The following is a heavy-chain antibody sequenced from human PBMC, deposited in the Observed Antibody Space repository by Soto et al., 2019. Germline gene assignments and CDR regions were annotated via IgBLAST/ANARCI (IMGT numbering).Heavy chain of an antibody. CDR2: MNPNSGHT. D-gene: IGHD2-2*01. CDR1: GYTFTSHD. V-gene: IGHV1-8*01. Sequence: QVQLVQSGAEVKKPGASVKVSCKASGYTFTSHDINWMRQTTGQGLEWMGWMNPNSGHTNSAQKFQGRFTMTKDTSINTAYMELTNLRSEDTAIYYCASDMSTTWGQGTLVTVSS. CDR3: ASDMSTT. J-gene: IGHJ5*02.